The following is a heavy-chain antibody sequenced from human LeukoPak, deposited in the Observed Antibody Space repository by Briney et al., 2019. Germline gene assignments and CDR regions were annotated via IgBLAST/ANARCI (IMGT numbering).Heavy chain of an antibody. D-gene: IGHD3-22*01. J-gene: IGHJ4*02. CDR2: IHTSGRT. Sequence: SETLSLTCTVSGDSINGYHWSWIRQPAEKGLEWIGRIHTSGRTNYNPSLKSRVTMSVDTSKNQFSLKLSSVTAADTAVYYCARAPEFSSGWLLDYWGQGTLVTVSS. CDR1: GDSINGYH. CDR3: ARAPEFSSGWLLDY. V-gene: IGHV4-4*07.